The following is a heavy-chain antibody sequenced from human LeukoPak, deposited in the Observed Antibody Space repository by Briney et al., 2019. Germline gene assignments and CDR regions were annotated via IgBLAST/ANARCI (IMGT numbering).Heavy chain of an antibody. V-gene: IGHV3-48*01. J-gene: IGHJ6*03. Sequence: GGSLRLSCAGSGFTLSNDWMHWVRQGPGKGLAWVAYISSSSSAIYYADSVKGRITISRDNAKNSLFLQMNSLRAEDTAVYYCARDRLGYCSSTSCYRDQYYMDVWGKGTTVTVSS. CDR1: GFTLSNDW. CDR2: ISSSSSAI. D-gene: IGHD2-2*02. CDR3: ARDRLGYCSSTSCYRDQYYMDV.